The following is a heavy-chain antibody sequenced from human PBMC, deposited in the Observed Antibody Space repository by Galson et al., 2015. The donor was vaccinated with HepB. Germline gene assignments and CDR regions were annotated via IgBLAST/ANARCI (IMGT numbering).Heavy chain of an antibody. Sequence: SLRLSCAASGFTFSDYYMSWIRQAPGKGLEWVSSISSSSSYIYYADSVKGRFTISRDNAKNSLYLQMNSLRAEDTAVYYCARERPPAIAAADSFHHWGQGTLVTVSS. D-gene: IGHD6-13*01. V-gene: IGHV3-11*06. CDR2: ISSSSSYI. J-gene: IGHJ1*01. CDR3: ARERPPAIAAADSFHH. CDR1: GFTFSDYY.